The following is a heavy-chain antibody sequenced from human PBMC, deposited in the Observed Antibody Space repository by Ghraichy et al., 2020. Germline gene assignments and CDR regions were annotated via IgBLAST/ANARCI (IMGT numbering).Heavy chain of an antibody. D-gene: IGHD2-21*02. CDR3: ARSLYCGGDCTDV. V-gene: IGHV4-34*01. CDR2: MNHSGSS. CDR1: GGSLSDYY. J-gene: IGHJ4*02. Sequence: SETLSLTCAVYGGSLSDYYWSWIRQPPGKGLEWIGEMNHSGSSNYNPSLKSRVTISIDTSKNQFSLKLSSVTAADTVVYYCARSLYCGGDCTDVWGQGTLVTVSS.